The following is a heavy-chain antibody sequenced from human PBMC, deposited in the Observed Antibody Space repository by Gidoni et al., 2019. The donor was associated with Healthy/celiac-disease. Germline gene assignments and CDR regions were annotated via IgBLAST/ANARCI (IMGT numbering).Heavy chain of an antibody. Sequence: EVQLLESGGGLVQPGGSLRLSCAASGFPFSSYAMSWVRQAPGKGLEWVSAISGSGGSTYYADSVKGRFTISRDNSKNTLYLQMNSLRAEDTAVYYCANLVVGATTGDAFDIWGQGTMVTVSS. V-gene: IGHV3-23*01. D-gene: IGHD1-26*01. CDR3: ANLVVGATTGDAFDI. CDR1: GFPFSSYA. J-gene: IGHJ3*02. CDR2: ISGSGGST.